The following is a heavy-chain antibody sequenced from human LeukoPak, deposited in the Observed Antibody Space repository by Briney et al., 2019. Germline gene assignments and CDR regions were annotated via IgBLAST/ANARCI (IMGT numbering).Heavy chain of an antibody. CDR1: GFTFSSYG. D-gene: IGHD6-19*01. J-gene: IGHJ4*02. CDR2: ISYDGSNK. V-gene: IGHV3-30*18. Sequence: SGGSLRLSCAASGFTFSSYGMHWVRQAPGKGLEWVAVISYDGSNKYYADSVKGRFTISRDNSKNTLYLQMNSLRAEDTAVYYCAKDRARIAGAGTPDYWGQGTLVTVSS. CDR3: AKDRARIAGAGTPDY.